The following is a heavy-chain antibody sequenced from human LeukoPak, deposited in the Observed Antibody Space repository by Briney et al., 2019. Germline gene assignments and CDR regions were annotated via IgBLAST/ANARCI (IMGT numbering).Heavy chain of an antibody. Sequence: GGSLRLSCAASGFTFSSYWMNWARQAPGKGLEWVASINHNGNVNYYVDSVKGRFTISRDNTMNSLYLQMSSLRAEDTAVYYCAADRGWRTSGYYLYYFEYWGQGTLVTYSS. J-gene: IGHJ4*02. CDR2: INHNGNVN. CDR1: GFTFSSYW. D-gene: IGHD3-3*01. CDR3: AADRGWRTSGYYLYYFEY. V-gene: IGHV3-7*01.